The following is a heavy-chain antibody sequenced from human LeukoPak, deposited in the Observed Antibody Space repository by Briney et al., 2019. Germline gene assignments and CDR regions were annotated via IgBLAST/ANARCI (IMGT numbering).Heavy chain of an antibody. Sequence: SETLSLTCTVSGGSISSSSYYWGWIRQPPGKGLEWIGSIYYSGSTYYNPSLKSRVTISVDTSKNQFSLKLSSVTAADTAVYYCARRGIAAAGSARVYYYYYMDVWGKGTTVTISS. D-gene: IGHD6-13*01. J-gene: IGHJ6*03. CDR2: IYYSGST. V-gene: IGHV4-39*07. CDR1: GGSISSSSYY. CDR3: ARRGIAAAGSARVYYYYYMDV.